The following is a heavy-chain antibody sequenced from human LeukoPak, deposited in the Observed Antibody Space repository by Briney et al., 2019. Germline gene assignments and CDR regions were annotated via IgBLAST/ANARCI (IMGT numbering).Heavy chain of an antibody. CDR1: GFTFSSYE. V-gene: IGHV3-48*03. CDR2: ISSSGSTI. D-gene: IGHD6-13*01. J-gene: IGHJ1*01. Sequence: EPGGSLRLSCAASGFTFSSYEVNWVRQAPGKGLEWVSYISSSGSTIYYADSVKGRFTISRDNAKNSLYLQMNSLRAEDTAVYYCARGGSSWYEYFQHWGQGTLVTVSS. CDR3: ARGGSSWYEYFQH.